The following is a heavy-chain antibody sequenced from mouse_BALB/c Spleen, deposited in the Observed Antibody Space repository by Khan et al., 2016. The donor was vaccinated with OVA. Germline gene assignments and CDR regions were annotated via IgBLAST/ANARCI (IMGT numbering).Heavy chain of an antibody. CDR2: IYWDDDK. Sequence: QVTLKESGPGILQPSQTLSLTCSFSGFSLSTSGMGVSWIRQPSGKGLEWLTHIYWDDDKHYSPSLKSRLTISRDTSRNQVFLKITSVDTADTATYYCARTTIVATRGYAMDYWGQGTSVTVSS. V-gene: IGHV8-12*01. J-gene: IGHJ4*01. CDR1: GFSLSTSGMG. CDR3: ARTTIVATRGYAMDY. D-gene: IGHD1-1*01.